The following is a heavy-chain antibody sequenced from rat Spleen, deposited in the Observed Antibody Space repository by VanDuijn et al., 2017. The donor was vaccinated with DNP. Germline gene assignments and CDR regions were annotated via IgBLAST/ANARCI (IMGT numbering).Heavy chain of an antibody. V-gene: IGHV5-31*01. CDR3: KVGARY. D-gene: IGHD5-1*01. CDR1: GFTFNNDW. Sequence: EVQLVESGGDPVQPGRSLTLSCVVSGFTFNNDWMTWVRQAPTKGLEWVASISTNGGTTYYRDSVKGRFTISRDNAKSTLYLQMNSLRSEDTATYYCKVGARYWGQGVMVTVSS. CDR2: ISTNGGTT. J-gene: IGHJ2*01.